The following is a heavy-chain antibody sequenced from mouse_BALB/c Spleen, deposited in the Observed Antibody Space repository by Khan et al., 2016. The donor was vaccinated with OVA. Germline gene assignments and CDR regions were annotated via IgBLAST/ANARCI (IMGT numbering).Heavy chain of an antibody. CDR3: ARGARHGYFDV. V-gene: IGHV9-1*02. D-gene: IGHD3-1*01. J-gene: IGHJ1*01. CDR1: GYTFTNYG. Sequence: QIQLVQSGPELKKPGETVKIPCKASGYTFTNYGMNWVKQAPGKGLKWMGWINTYTGEPPYTADFKGRFAFSFDTSASTASLQINNLNSEDMGTEFCARGARHGYFDVGDAGATVTVSA. CDR2: INTYTGEP.